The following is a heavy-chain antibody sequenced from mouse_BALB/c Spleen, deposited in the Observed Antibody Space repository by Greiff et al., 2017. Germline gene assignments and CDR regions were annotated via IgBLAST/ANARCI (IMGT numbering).Heavy chain of an antibody. CDR3: ARVSYGSSYNYAMDY. V-gene: IGHV1-7*01. J-gene: IGHJ4*01. CDR1: GYTFTSYW. D-gene: IGHD1-1*01. CDR2: INPSTGYT. Sequence: QVQLQQSGAELAKPGASVKMSCKASGYTFTSYWMHWVKQRPGQGLEWIGYINPSTGYTEYNQKFKDKATLTADKSSSTAYMQLSSLTSEDSAVYYCARVSYGSSYNYAMDYWGQGTSVTVAS.